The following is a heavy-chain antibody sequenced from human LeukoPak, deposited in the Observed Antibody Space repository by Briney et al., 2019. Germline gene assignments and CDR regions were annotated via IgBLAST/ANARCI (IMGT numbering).Heavy chain of an antibody. Sequence: GSSVKVSCKASGGTFSSYAISWVRQAPGQGLEWMGRIIPILGMANYAQKFQGRVTITADKSTSTAYMELSSLRSEDTAVYYCAREAIVGEYYFDYWGQGTLVTVSS. V-gene: IGHV1-69*04. CDR1: GGTFSSYA. J-gene: IGHJ4*02. CDR2: IIPILGMA. D-gene: IGHD1-26*01. CDR3: AREAIVGEYYFDY.